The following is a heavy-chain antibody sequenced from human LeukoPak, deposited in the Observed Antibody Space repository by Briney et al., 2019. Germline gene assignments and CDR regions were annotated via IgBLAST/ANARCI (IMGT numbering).Heavy chain of an antibody. J-gene: IGHJ3*02. D-gene: IGHD6-13*01. CDR1: GGTFSSYT. Sequence: SVKVSCKASGGTFSSYTISWVRQAPGQGLKWMGRIIPILGIANYAQKFQGRVTITADKSTSTAYMELSSLRSEDTAVYYCARCIAAAGFAFDIWGQGTMVTVSS. V-gene: IGHV1-69*02. CDR3: ARCIAAAGFAFDI. CDR2: IIPILGIA.